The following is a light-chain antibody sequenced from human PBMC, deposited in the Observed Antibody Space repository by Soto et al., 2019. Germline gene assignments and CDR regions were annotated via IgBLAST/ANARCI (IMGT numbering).Light chain of an antibody. J-gene: IGLJ3*02. CDR1: NSDVGRYNF. V-gene: IGLV2-11*01. CDR3: YSYTASDIWV. CDR2: AVS. Sequence: QSVLAQPRSVSGSPGQSGTISCTGTNSDVGRYNFVSWYQQLPGKAPKLLISAVSQRPSGVPDRFSGSKSGNTASLTISGLQADDEADYFCYSYTASDIWVFGGGTKVTVL.